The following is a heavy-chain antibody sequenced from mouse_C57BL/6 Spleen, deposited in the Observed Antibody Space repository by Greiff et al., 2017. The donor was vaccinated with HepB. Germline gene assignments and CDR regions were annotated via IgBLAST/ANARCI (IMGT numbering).Heavy chain of an antibody. Sequence: EVHLVESGPELVKPGASVKISCKASGYSFTDYNMNWVKQSNGKSLEWIGVINPNYGTTSYNQKFKGKATLTVDQSSSTAYMQLNSLTSEDSAVYYCARVYGSSLPWYFDVWGTGTTVTVSS. CDR1: GYSFTDYN. CDR2: INPNYGTT. V-gene: IGHV1-39*01. CDR3: ARVYGSSLPWYFDV. J-gene: IGHJ1*03. D-gene: IGHD1-1*01.